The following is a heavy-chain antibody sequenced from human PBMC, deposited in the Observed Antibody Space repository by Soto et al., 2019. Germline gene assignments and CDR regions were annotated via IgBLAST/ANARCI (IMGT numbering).Heavy chain of an antibody. CDR1: GYTLTGYY. V-gene: IGHV1-3*01. D-gene: IGHD2-15*01. Sequence: ASVKVSCKASGYTLTGYYMHWVRQAPGQRLEWMGWINAGNGNTKYSQKFQGRVTITRDTSASTAYMELSSLRSEDTAVYYCARGPGGPDGPGDYWGQGTLVTVSS. J-gene: IGHJ4*02. CDR2: INAGNGNT. CDR3: ARGPGGPDGPGDY.